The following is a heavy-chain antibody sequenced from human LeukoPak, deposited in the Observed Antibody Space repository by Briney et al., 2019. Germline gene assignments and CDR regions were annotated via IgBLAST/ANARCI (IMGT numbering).Heavy chain of an antibody. CDR2: ISSSSRTM. V-gene: IGHV3-48*01. Sequence: GGSLRLSCAASGFTFSSYNMNWVSQAPGKGLEWVSYISSSSRTMYDADSVKGRFTISRDNAKNSLFLQMSSLRAEDTAVYYCARVAATPYQYYYMDVWGKGTTVTVSS. CDR3: ARVAATPYQYYYMDV. D-gene: IGHD2-15*01. J-gene: IGHJ6*03. CDR1: GFTFSSYN.